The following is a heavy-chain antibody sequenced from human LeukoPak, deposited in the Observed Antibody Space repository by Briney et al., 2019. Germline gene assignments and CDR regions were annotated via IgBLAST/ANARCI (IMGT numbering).Heavy chain of an antibody. V-gene: IGHV4-61*01. CDR2: IYHSGNT. CDR1: GGSVSSGPYY. J-gene: IGHJ4*02. D-gene: IGHD3-10*01. Sequence: KPSETLSLTCTVSGGSVSSGPYYWSWIRQPPGKGPEWIGYIYHSGNTNYNPSLKSRVTISVDRSKNQFSLKLSSVTAADTAVYYCARLTMVRGLINPFDYWGQETLVAVSS. CDR3: ARLTMVRGLINPFDY.